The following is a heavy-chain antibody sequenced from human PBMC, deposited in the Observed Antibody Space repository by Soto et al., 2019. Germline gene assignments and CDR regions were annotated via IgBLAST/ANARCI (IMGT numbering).Heavy chain of an antibody. CDR2: IYYSGST. V-gene: IGHV4-59*01. Sequence: SETLSLTCTVSGGSISSYYWSWIRQPPGKGLEWIGYIYYSGSTNYNPSLKSRVTISVDTSKNQFSLKLSSVTAADTAGYYCARAYGGYADYWGQGALVTVSS. CDR3: ARAYGGYADY. J-gene: IGHJ4*02. D-gene: IGHD5-12*01. CDR1: GGSISSYY.